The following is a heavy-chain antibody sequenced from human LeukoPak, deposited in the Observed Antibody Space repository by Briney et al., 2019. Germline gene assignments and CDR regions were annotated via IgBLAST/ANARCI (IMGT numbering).Heavy chain of an antibody. CDR1: GFTFSSYS. CDR2: ISSSSSYI. CDR3: ARAQVAGTVDY. V-gene: IGHV3-21*01. Sequence: PRGSLRLSCAASGFTFSSYSMNWVRQAPGKGLEWVSSISSSSSYIYYADSVKGRFTISRDNAKNSLYLQMNSLRAEDTAVYYCARAQVAGTVDYWGQGTLVTVSS. J-gene: IGHJ4*02. D-gene: IGHD6-19*01.